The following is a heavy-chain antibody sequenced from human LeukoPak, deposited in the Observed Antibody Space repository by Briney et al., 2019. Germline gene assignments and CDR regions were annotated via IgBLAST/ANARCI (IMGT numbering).Heavy chain of an antibody. CDR3: ARDGRNCGGDCSLSYYYYYGMDV. Sequence: PGGSLRLSCAASGFIFKKYWMNWVRQVPGKGLEWVSYISSSSSTIYYADSVKGRFTISRDNAKNSLYLQMNSLRAEDTAVYYCARDGRNCGGDCSLSYYYYYGMDVWGQGTTVTVSS. CDR1: GFIFKKYW. V-gene: IGHV3-48*04. D-gene: IGHD2-21*02. CDR2: ISSSSSTI. J-gene: IGHJ6*02.